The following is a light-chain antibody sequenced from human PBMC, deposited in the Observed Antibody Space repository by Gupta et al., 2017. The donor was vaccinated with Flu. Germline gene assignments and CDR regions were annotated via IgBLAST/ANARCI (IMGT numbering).Light chain of an antibody. J-gene: IGLJ1*01. CDR1: SADIGSNN. Sequence: TIACSGSSADIGSNNVNWYQQVPGTAPTLLIFGNDKRRSGVPERCSCANKGASAAAATSGLQSEEEADYYCSASEDSLNGHYVFGTGTKVTVL. V-gene: IGLV1-44*01. CDR2: GND. CDR3: SASEDSLNGHYV.